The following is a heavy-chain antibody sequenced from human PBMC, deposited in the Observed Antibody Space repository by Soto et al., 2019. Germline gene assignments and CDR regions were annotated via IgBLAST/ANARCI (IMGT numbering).Heavy chain of an antibody. CDR1: GGSINSGGYY. CDR2: IYYSGTT. CDR3: ARTDSSGYYVGY. D-gene: IGHD3-22*01. V-gene: IGHV4-31*03. Sequence: QVQLQESGPGLVKPSQTLSLTCTVSGGSINSGGYYWSWIRQHPGKGLEWIGYIYYSGTTYYNPSPKSRVTISLDTSEIQFSLKLSSVTAADTAVYSCARTDSSGYYVGYWGQGTLVTVSS. J-gene: IGHJ4*02.